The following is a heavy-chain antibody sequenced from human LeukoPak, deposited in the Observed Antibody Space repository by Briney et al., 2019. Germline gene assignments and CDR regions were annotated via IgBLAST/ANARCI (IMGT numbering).Heavy chain of an antibody. V-gene: IGHV3-33*01. D-gene: IGHD5-18*01. CDR3: ARDFGDTALLYYFDY. J-gene: IGHJ4*02. Sequence: GGSLRLSCAASGFTFSSYGMHWVRQAPGKGLEWVAVIWYDGSNKYYADSVKGRFTISRYNSQNTLYLQMNSLRAEDTAVYYCARDFGDTALLYYFDYWGPGTLVTVSS. CDR1: GFTFSSYG. CDR2: IWYDGSNK.